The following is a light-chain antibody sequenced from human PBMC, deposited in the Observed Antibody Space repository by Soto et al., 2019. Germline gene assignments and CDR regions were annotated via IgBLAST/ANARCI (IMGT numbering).Light chain of an antibody. CDR2: YNN. Sequence: QSVLTQPPSVSAAPGQKVTISCSRSSSNIGNNYVSWYQQLPGTAPTLLIYYNNKRPSGIPDRCSGSKSGTSATLGITGLQTGDEADYYCGTWDSSLSAGVFGTGTQLTVL. CDR3: GTWDSSLSAGV. V-gene: IGLV1-51*01. CDR1: SSNIGNNY. J-gene: IGLJ6*01.